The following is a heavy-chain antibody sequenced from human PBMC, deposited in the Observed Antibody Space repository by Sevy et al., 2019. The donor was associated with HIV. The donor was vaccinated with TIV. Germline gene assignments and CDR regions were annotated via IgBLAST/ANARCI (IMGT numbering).Heavy chain of an antibody. CDR2: IHYTGGT. Sequence: SETLSLTCTVSGGSFTSSDSYWSWIRQPPGEGLEWIGYIHYTGGTYYNPFLKSRVAMSVDTSEKQFSLKLSFLTAADTAVYYCASKRGYNGGPFDYWGQGTLVTVSS. D-gene: IGHD5-12*01. J-gene: IGHJ4*02. CDR3: ASKRGYNGGPFDY. CDR1: GGSFTSSDSY. V-gene: IGHV4-30-4*01.